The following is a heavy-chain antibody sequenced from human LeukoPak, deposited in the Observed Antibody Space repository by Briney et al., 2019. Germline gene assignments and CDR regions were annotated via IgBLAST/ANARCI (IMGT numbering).Heavy chain of an antibody. V-gene: IGHV1-2*04. CDR2: INPNSGGT. D-gene: IGHD6-13*01. J-gene: IGHJ6*03. Sequence: ASVKVSCKASGYTFTGYYMHWVRQAPGQGLEWMGWINPNSGGTNYAQKFQGWVTMTRDTSISTAYMELSRLRSDDTAVYYCARASSPIAAAAGYYYMDVWGKGTTVTVSS. CDR3: ARASSPIAAAAGYYYMDV. CDR1: GYTFTGYY.